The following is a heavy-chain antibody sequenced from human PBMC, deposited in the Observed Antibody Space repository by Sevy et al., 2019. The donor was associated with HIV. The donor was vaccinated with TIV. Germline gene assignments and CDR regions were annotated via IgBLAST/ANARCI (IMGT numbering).Heavy chain of an antibody. J-gene: IGHJ3*02. Sequence: GGSLRLSCAASGFTFGNYWMHWVRQAPGKGLVWISRINNDGSNTNYADSVKGRFTTSRDNAKNTLYLQMNSLRAEDTAVYYCGREMISMVPGVPDPFDIWGQGTMVTVSS. D-gene: IGHD3-10*01. CDR1: GFTFGNYW. CDR2: INNDGSNT. CDR3: GREMISMVPGVPDPFDI. V-gene: IGHV3-74*01.